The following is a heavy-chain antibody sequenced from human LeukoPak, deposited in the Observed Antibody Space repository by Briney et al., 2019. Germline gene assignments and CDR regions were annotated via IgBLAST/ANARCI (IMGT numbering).Heavy chain of an antibody. CDR3: ASDRFNYGGNRYFDY. V-gene: IGHV3-48*03. CDR2: ISSSGTII. CDR1: GFTFSSYE. J-gene: IGHJ4*02. D-gene: IGHD4-23*01. Sequence: GGSLRLSCAASGFTFSSYEMNWVRQAPGKGLEWVSYISSSGTIIYYADSVKGRFTISRDNAKKSLYLQMNSLRAEDTAVYCCASDRFNYGGNRYFDYWGQGTLVTVSS.